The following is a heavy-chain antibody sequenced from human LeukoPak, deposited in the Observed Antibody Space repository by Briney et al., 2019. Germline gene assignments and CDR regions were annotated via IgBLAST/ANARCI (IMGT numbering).Heavy chain of an antibody. Sequence: SVKVSCKASGGTFSSYAISWVRQAPGQGLEWMGGIIPIFGTANYAQKFQGRVTITTDESTSTHYMELSSLRSEDAAVYYCARIYDFWSGYYIYDAFDIWGQGTMVTVSS. J-gene: IGHJ3*02. CDR1: GGTFSSYA. D-gene: IGHD3-3*01. V-gene: IGHV1-69*05. CDR3: ARIYDFWSGYYIYDAFDI. CDR2: IIPIFGTA.